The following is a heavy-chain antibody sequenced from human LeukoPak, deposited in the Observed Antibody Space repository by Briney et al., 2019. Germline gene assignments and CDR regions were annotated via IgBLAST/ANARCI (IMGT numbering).Heavy chain of an antibody. V-gene: IGHV3-53*01. CDR1: GFTVSSNY. CDR3: ARGKEAVGSGSLDY. Sequence: GGSLRLSCAASGFTVSSNYMSWVRQAPWKGLEWVSVIYSGGSTYYADSVKGRFTISRDNSKNTLYLQMNSLRAEDTAVYYCARGKEAVGSGSLDYWGQGTLVTVSS. J-gene: IGHJ4*02. D-gene: IGHD1-26*01. CDR2: IYSGGST.